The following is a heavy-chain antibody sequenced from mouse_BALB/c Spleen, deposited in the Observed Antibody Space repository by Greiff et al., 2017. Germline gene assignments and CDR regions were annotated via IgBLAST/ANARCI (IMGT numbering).Heavy chain of an antibody. CDR1: GYSFTSYW. V-gene: IGHV1S127*01. J-gene: IGHJ1*01. D-gene: IGHD2-1*01. Sequence: VQLQQSGPQLVRPGASVKISCKASGYSFTSYWMHWVKQRPGQGLEWIGMIDPSDSETRLNQKFKDKATLTVDKSSSTAYMQLSSPTSEDSAVYYCARSGGNYGYWYFDVWGAGTTVTVSS. CDR3: ARSGGNYGYWYFDV. CDR2: IDPSDSET.